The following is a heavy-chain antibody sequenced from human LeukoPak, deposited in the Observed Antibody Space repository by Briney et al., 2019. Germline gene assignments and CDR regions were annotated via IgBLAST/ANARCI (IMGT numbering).Heavy chain of an antibody. Sequence: SQTLSLTCAISGDIVSSNTVTWSWIRQSPSRGLECLGRTYYRSKWYHDYALSVKSRITINPDTSKNHFSLQLDSVTDEDTAVYYCARARSVEKIYHFDYWGQGILVIVSS. V-gene: IGHV6-1*01. CDR1: GDIVSSNTVT. J-gene: IGHJ4*02. D-gene: IGHD5-24*01. CDR2: TYYRSKWYH. CDR3: ARARSVEKIYHFDY.